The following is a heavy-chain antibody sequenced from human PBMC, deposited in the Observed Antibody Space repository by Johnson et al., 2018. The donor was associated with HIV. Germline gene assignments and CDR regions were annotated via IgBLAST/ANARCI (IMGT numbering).Heavy chain of an antibody. CDR1: GITVSSNY. V-gene: IGHV3-30*03. D-gene: IGHD1-26*01. Sequence: QVQLVESGGGLVQPGGSLRLSCAASGITVSSNYMNWVRQAPGKGLEWVATTSFDERGKHYTDSVKGRFTISRDNSKNALYLQLNSLRPEDTAVYYCARDGAIAGAATEALDLWGQGTMVIVSS. J-gene: IGHJ3*01. CDR2: TSFDERGK. CDR3: ARDGAIAGAATEALDL.